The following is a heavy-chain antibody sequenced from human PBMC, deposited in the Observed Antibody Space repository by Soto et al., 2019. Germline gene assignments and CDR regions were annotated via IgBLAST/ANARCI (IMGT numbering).Heavy chain of an antibody. Sequence: QVQLVESGGGVVQPGRSLRLSCAASGFTFSGYGMHWVRQAPGEGLEWVALISYDGTNKYYADSVKGRFTISRDHSKNTLYLQMNSLRAEDTAVYYCSNLVYSSGLSADFWGQGTLVTVSS. CDR2: ISYDGTNK. V-gene: IGHV3-30*18. CDR3: SNLVYSSGLSADF. CDR1: GFTFSGYG. J-gene: IGHJ4*02. D-gene: IGHD6-19*01.